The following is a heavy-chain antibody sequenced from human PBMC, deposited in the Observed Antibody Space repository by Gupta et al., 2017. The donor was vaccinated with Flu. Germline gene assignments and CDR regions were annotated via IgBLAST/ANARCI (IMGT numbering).Heavy chain of an antibody. V-gene: IGHV5-51*01. CDR2: IYPGDSDN. J-gene: IGHJ4*02. Sequence: FTSYWIGWVRQMPGKGLEWMGFIYPGDSDNRYSPSVQGQVTISADKSINTAYLQGSSLKASDTAIYYCTSQGEEMATVADWGQGTRVTVSS. CDR3: TSQGEEMATVAD. D-gene: IGHD6-19*01. CDR1: FTSYW.